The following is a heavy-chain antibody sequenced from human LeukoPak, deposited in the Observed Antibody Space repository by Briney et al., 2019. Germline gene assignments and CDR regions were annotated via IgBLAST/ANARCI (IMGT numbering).Heavy chain of an antibody. V-gene: IGHV3-74*01. Sequence: PGGSLRLSCAASGFSFSIYYMHWVRQAPGKGLVWVSRINSDGTATVYADSVRGRFTISRDNAKNTLYLQMNSLRAEDTAVYYCVLYGLGSPDWGQRSLVTVSS. J-gene: IGHJ4*02. D-gene: IGHD3-10*01. CDR2: INSDGTAT. CDR3: VLYGLGSPD. CDR1: GFSFSIYY.